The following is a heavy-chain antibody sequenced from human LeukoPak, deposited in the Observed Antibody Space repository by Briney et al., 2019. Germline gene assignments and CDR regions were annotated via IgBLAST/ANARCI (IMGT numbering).Heavy chain of an antibody. CDR1: DYTFISSS. CDR3: ARGRPTNYYYGSRGYYFDY. D-gene: IGHD3-10*01. J-gene: IGHJ4*02. Sequence: ASVKVSCKASDYTFISSSISWVRQAPGQGLEWMGWISAYNGNTNYAQKFQGRVTMTTDTSTSTAYMELRSLRSDDTAVYYCARGRPTNYYYGSRGYYFDYWGQGTLDTVSS. V-gene: IGHV1-18*01. CDR2: ISAYNGNT.